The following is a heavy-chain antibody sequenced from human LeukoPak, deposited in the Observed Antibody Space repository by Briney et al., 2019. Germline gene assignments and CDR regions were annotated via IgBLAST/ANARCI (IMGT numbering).Heavy chain of an antibody. V-gene: IGHV3-30*02. CDR1: GFTFSSYA. CDR3: AKDLTHYRPRYYYYGMDV. Sequence: PGGSLRLSCAASGFTFSSYAMSWVRQAPGKGLEWVAVIWYDGSNKYYADSVKGRFTISRDNSKNTLYLQMNSLRAEDTAVYYCAKDLTHYRPRYYYYGMDVWGQGTTVTVSS. J-gene: IGHJ6*02. D-gene: IGHD3-16*02. CDR2: IWYDGSNK.